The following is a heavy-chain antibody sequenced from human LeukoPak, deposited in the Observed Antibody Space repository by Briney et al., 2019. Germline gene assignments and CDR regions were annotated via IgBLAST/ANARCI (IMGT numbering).Heavy chain of an antibody. D-gene: IGHD4-11*01. CDR2: IYYSGST. CDR3: ARSLTTVTWNY. CDR1: GGSVSSYY. V-gene: IGHV4-59*02. Sequence: SETLSLTCTVSGGSVSSYYWSWIRQPPGKGLEWIGYIYYSGSTNYSPSLKSRVTISVDTSKNQFSLKLSSVTAADTAVYYCARSLTTVTWNYWGQGTLVTVSS. J-gene: IGHJ4*02.